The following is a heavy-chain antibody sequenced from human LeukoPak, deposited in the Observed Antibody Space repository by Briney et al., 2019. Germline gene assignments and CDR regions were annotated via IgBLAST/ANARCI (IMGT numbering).Heavy chain of an antibody. CDR3: ARVKDYYGSGSYGEFDY. Sequence: ASVKVSCKASGYTFTGYYMHWVRQAPGQGLEWMGWINPNSGGTNDAQKFQGRVTMTRDTSISTAYMELSRLRSDDTAVYYCARVKDYYGSGSYGEFDYWGQGTLVTVSS. D-gene: IGHD3-10*01. CDR2: INPNSGGT. J-gene: IGHJ4*02. CDR1: GYTFTGYY. V-gene: IGHV1-2*02.